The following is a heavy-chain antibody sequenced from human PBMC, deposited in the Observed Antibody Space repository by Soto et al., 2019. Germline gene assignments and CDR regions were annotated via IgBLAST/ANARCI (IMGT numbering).Heavy chain of an antibody. D-gene: IGHD4-17*01. CDR3: ARQEYGDYVFLDY. CDR2: IYYTGST. V-gene: IGHV4-31*03. J-gene: IGHJ4*02. Sequence: SETLSLTCTVSGVSISNDVYYWTWIRQYPGKGLEWVGYIYYTGSTYYNPSLTSRVMMSVDTSKNQFSLKLSSVTAADTAVYYCARQEYGDYVFLDYWGQGTLVTVSS. CDR1: GVSISNDVYY.